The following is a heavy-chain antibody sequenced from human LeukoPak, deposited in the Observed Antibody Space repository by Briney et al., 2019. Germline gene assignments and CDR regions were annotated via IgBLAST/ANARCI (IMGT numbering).Heavy chain of an antibody. CDR1: GFTFSSYA. D-gene: IGHD3-9*01. CDR2: ISYDGSNK. CDR3: AREVLTGYCIDY. J-gene: IGHJ4*02. V-gene: IGHV3-30-3*01. Sequence: GGSLRLSCAASGFTFSSYAMHWVRQAPGKGLEWVAVISYDGSNKYYADSVKGRFTISRDNSKNTLYLQMNSLRAEDTAVYYCAREVLTGYCIDYWGQGTLVTVSS.